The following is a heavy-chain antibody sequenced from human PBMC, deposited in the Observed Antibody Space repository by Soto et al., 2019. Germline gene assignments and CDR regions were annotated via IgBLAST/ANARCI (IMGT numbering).Heavy chain of an antibody. V-gene: IGHV1-69*01. CDR1: GGTFSSYA. D-gene: IGHD6-19*01. CDR3: ARAPTAVAGRGYNWFDP. Sequence: QVQLVQSGAEVKKPGSSAKVSCKASGGTFSSYAISWVRQAPGQGLEWMGGIIPIFGTANYTQKFQGRVTITADESTSTAYMELSSLRSEDTAVYYCARAPTAVAGRGYNWFDPWGQGTLVTVSS. J-gene: IGHJ5*02. CDR2: IIPIFGTA.